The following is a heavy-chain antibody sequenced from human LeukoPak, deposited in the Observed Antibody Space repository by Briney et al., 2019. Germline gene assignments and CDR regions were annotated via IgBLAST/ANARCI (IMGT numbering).Heavy chain of an antibody. CDR2: IYYSGST. CDR3: ARRYSSAWFFDY. Sequence: SETLSLTCTVSCGSISSGNYYWGWIRQPPGKGLEWIGTIYYSGSTYYNPSLKSRVTISVDTSKTQFSLNLNSVPAADTAVYYCARRYSSAWFFDYWGQGTLVTVSS. V-gene: IGHV4-39*01. J-gene: IGHJ4*02. D-gene: IGHD6-19*01. CDR1: CGSISSGNYY.